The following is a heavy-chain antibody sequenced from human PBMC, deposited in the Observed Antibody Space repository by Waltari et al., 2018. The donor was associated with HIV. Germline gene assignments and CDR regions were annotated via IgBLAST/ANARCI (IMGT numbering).Heavy chain of an antibody. CDR2: IYYSGST. V-gene: IGHV4-39*07. J-gene: IGHJ5*02. CDR3: ARTDWMDWFDP. CDR1: GGSISSSSYY. D-gene: IGHD1-1*01. Sequence: QLQLQESGPGLVKPSETLSLTCTVSGGSISSSSYYWGWIRQPPGKGLEWIGSIYYSGSTYYNPSLKSRVTISVDTSKNQFSLKLSSVTAADTAVYYCARTDWMDWFDPWGQGTLVTVSS.